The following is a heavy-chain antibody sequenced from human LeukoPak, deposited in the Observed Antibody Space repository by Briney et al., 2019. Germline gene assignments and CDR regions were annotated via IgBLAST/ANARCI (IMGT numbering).Heavy chain of an antibody. Sequence: GGSLRLSCAASGFTFSNAWMSWVRQAPGKGLEWVGRIKSKTDGGTTDYAAPVKGRFTISRDDSKNTLYLQMNSLRAEDTAVYYCARDRSGGSGSYYKRMDYWGQGTLVTVSS. CDR2: IKSKTDGGTT. CDR1: GFTFSNAW. J-gene: IGHJ4*02. D-gene: IGHD3-10*01. V-gene: IGHV3-15*01. CDR3: ARDRSGGSGSYYKRMDY.